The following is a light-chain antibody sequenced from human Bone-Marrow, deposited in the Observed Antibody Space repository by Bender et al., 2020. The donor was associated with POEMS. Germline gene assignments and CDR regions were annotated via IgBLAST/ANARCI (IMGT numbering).Light chain of an antibody. CDR2: DVS. CDR3: QSYDTGLSGHWV. Sequence: QSALTQPASVSGSPGESITISCAGSSSDVGAYNYVSWYQQHPGEAPRLMIYDVSDRPSGVPDRFSGSKSGTSASLAITGLQAEDEADYYCQSYDTGLSGHWVFGGGTKLTVL. J-gene: IGLJ3*02. V-gene: IGLV2-14*03. CDR1: SSDVGAYNY.